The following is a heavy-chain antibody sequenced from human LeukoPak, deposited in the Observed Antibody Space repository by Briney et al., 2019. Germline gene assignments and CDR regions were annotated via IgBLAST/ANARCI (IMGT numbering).Heavy chain of an antibody. Sequence: LRLSCAASGFSFRGYTMHWVRQAPGKGLEWVSGISWNSGSIGYADSVKGRFTISRDNAKNSLYLQMNSLRAEDTALYYCARDVSYNSFDYWGQGTLVTVSS. J-gene: IGHJ4*02. D-gene: IGHD5-24*01. V-gene: IGHV3-9*01. CDR3: ARDVSYNSFDY. CDR2: ISWNSGSI. CDR1: GFSFRGYT.